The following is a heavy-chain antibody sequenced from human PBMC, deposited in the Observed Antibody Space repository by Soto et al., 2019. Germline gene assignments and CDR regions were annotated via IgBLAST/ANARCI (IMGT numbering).Heavy chain of an antibody. CDR2: INHSGNT. V-gene: IGHV4-34*01. D-gene: IGHD1-26*01. Sequence: SETLSLTCAVYGGSFSGYYWTWIRQPPGKGLEWIGEINHSGNTNYNPSLKSRVTISVDTSKNQFSLKLSSVTAADTAVYYCARSGTGLLDPWGQGTLVTVSS. CDR1: GGSFSGYY. J-gene: IGHJ5*02. CDR3: ARSGTGLLDP.